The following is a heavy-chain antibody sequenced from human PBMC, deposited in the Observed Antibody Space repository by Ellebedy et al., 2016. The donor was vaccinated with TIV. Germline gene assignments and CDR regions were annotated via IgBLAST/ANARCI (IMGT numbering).Heavy chain of an antibody. CDR1: GYTFTSHD. D-gene: IGHD2-21*01. J-gene: IGHJ4*02. CDR2: ISAYNGNT. V-gene: IGHV1-18*04. Sequence: AASVKVSCKASGYTFTSHDISWVRQAPGQGLEWMGWISAYNGNTKYAQKLQGRVTMTTDTSTNTAYMELRSLRSYDTAVYYCARPYSRGFDFWGQGTLVIVSS. CDR3: ARPYSRGFDF.